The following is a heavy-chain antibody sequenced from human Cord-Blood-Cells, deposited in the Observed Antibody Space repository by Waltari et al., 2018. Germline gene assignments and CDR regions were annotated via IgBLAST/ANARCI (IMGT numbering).Heavy chain of an antibody. CDR2: IKQDGSEK. V-gene: IGHV3-7*01. Sequence: EVQLVESGGGLVQPGGSLRLSCAASGFTFGSYWMSWVRQAAGKGLEWVANIKQDGSEKYYVDSVKGRFTISRDNAKNSLYLQMNSLRAEDTAVYYCAREGVVGGGFDYWGQGTLVTVSS. J-gene: IGHJ4*02. CDR3: AREGVVGGGFDY. D-gene: IGHD3-16*01. CDR1: GFTFGSYW.